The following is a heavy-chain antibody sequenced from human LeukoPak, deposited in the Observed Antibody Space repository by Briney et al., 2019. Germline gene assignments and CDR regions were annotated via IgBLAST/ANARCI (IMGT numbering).Heavy chain of an antibody. V-gene: IGHV3-43D*03. J-gene: IGHJ6*03. CDR3: AKSSSEGYYMDV. CDR2: ISWDGGST. D-gene: IGHD6-25*01. CDR1: GFTFDDYA. Sequence: GGSLRLSCAASGFTFDDYAMHWVRQAPGKGLEWVSLISWDGGSTYYADSVKGRFTISRDNSKNSLYLQMNSLRAEDTALYYCAKSSSEGYYMDVWGKGTTVTVS.